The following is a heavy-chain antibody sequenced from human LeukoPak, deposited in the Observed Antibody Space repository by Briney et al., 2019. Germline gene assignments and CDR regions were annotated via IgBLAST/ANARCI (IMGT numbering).Heavy chain of an antibody. Sequence: SETLSLTCTVSGGPISSYYWSWIRQPAGKGLEWIGRIYTSGSTNYNPSLKSRVTMSVDTSKNQFSLKLSSVTAADTAVYYCAREVLLAAAGRWFDPWGQGTLVTVSS. CDR3: AREVLLAAAGRWFDP. CDR1: GGPISSYY. J-gene: IGHJ5*02. CDR2: IYTSGST. V-gene: IGHV4-4*07. D-gene: IGHD6-13*01.